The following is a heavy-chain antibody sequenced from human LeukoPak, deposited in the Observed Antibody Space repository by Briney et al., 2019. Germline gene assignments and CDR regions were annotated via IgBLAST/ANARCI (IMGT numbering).Heavy chain of an antibody. V-gene: IGHV3-23*01. Sequence: GGSLRLSCAASGFTFSSYAMSWVRQAPGKGLEWVSGISGSGGGTYYADSVKGRFTISRDNSKKTLYLQMSSLRAEDAAVYYCAKAGSGWYYSFDSWGQGTLVTVSS. CDR1: GFTFSSYA. D-gene: IGHD6-19*01. CDR3: AKAGSGWYYSFDS. J-gene: IGHJ4*02. CDR2: ISGSGGGT.